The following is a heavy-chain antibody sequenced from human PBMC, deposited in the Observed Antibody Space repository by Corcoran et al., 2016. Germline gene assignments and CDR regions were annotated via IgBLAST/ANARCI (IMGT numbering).Heavy chain of an antibody. D-gene: IGHD3-22*01. V-gene: IGHV3-23*01. J-gene: IGHJ4*02. Sequence: EVQLLESGGGLVQPGGSLRLSCATSGFTFSRYAMSWVRQAPGKGLEWVSAISGSGGSTYYADSVKGRFNISRDNSKNTLYLQMNSLRAEETAVYYCAGGVVVSRGWGQGTLVTVSS. CDR3: AGGVVVSRG. CDR2: ISGSGGST. CDR1: GFTFSRYA.